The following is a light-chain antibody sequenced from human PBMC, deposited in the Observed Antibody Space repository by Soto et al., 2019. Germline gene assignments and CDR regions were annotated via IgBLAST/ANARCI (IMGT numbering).Light chain of an antibody. Sequence: QSVLTQPPSASGSPGQSVAISCTGTSSDVGGYNYVSWYQLHPGKAPKLMIYEVNMRPSGVPDRFSGSKSGNTASLTVSGLRAEDEADYYCTYYAGSNNYVFGTGNKVPGL. CDR1: SSDVGGYNY. CDR2: EVN. CDR3: TYYAGSNNYV. J-gene: IGLJ1*01. V-gene: IGLV2-8*01.